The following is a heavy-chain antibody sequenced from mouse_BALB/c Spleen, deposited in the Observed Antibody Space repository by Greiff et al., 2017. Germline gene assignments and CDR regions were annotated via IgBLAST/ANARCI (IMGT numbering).Heavy chain of an antibody. V-gene: IGHV5-9-4*01. J-gene: IGHJ4*01. CDR3: ARRGGNYDAMDY. CDR2: ISSGGSYT. Sequence: EVHLVESGGGLVKPGGSLKLSCAASGFTFSSYAMSWVRQSPEKRLEWVAEISSGGSYTYYPDTVTGRFTISRDNAKNTLYLEMSSLRSEDTAMYYCARRGGNYDAMDYWGQGTSVTVSS. CDR1: GFTFSSYA. D-gene: IGHD2-1*01.